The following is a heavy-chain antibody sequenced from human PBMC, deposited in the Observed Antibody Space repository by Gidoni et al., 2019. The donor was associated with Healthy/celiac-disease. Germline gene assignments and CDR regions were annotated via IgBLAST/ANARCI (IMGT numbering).Heavy chain of an antibody. CDR2: IIPIFGTA. D-gene: IGHD6-6*01. V-gene: IGHV1-69*01. CDR1: GSTFSSYA. J-gene: IGHJ4*02. CDR3: ARSIAARPGPFGY. Sequence: QVQLVQSGAEVKKPGSSVKVSCKASGSTFSSYAISWLRQAPGQGLEWMGGIIPIFGTANYAQKFQGRVTITAAESTSTAYMELSSLRSEDTAVYYCARSIAARPGPFGYWGQGTLVTVSS.